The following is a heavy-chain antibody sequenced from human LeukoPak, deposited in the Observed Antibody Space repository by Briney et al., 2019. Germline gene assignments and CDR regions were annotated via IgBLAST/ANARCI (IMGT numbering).Heavy chain of an antibody. V-gene: IGHV3-7*03. CDR2: IKQDGSEK. CDR1: GFTSSSYW. D-gene: IGHD3-3*01. J-gene: IGHJ4*02. Sequence: PGGSLRLSCAASGFTSSSYWMSWVRQAPGKGLEWVANIKQDGSEKYYVDSVKGRFTISRDNAKNSLYLQMNSLRAEDTAVYYCAPSLSGYFDYWGQGTLVTVSS. CDR3: APSLSGYFDY.